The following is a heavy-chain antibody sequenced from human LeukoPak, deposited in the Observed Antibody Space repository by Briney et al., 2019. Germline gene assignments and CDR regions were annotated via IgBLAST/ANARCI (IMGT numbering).Heavy chain of an antibody. J-gene: IGHJ4*02. D-gene: IGHD6-6*01. CDR1: GYSISSGYY. CDR2: IYHSGST. V-gene: IGHV4-38-2*02. CDR3: ARDPVEYSSSSFDY. Sequence: SETLSLTCTVSGYSISSGYYWGWIRQPPGKGLEWIGSIYHSGSTYYNPSLKSRVTISVDTSKNQFSLKLSSVTAADTAVYYCARDPVEYSSSSFDYWGQGTLVTVSS.